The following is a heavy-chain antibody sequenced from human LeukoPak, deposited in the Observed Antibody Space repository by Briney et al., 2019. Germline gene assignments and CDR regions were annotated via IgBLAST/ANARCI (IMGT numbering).Heavy chain of an antibody. D-gene: IGHD5-18*01. CDR2: INHEGSEK. CDR3: ARLRYTYGKNFDY. CDR1: GFTFRAFW. J-gene: IGHJ4*02. Sequence: PGGSLRLSCAVSGFTFRAFWMSWVRQAQGKVLEWVANINHEGSEKDYVDSVKGRFTISRDNAKNSLYLQMNTLRAEDTAVYFCARLRYTYGKNFDYWGQGALVTVSS. V-gene: IGHV3-7*01.